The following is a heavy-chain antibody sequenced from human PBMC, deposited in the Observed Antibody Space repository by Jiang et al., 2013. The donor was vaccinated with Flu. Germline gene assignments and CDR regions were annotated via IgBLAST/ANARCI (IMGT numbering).Heavy chain of an antibody. J-gene: IGHJ4*02. Sequence: GAEVKKPGESLTLSCKTSGYRFTNYWITWVRQMTGKGLEWMGRIDPRSSYTSYSPSFQGHVTLTVDKSITTAYLQWSSLEASDTAMYYCARHALGSSGWHYFDDWGQGTLVTVSS. CDR1: GYRFTNYW. D-gene: IGHD6-25*01. V-gene: IGHV5-10-1*01. CDR2: IDPRSSYT. CDR3: ARHALGSSGWHYFDD.